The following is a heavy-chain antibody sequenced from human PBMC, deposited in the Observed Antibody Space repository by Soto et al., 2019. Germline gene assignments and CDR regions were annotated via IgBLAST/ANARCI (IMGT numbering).Heavy chain of an antibody. D-gene: IGHD2-8*01. CDR3: AKDLGNGHGYPIFDT. V-gene: IGHV3-23*01. CDR1: GFSISNFV. J-gene: IGHJ4*02. Sequence: EVQLLESGGRLAQPGGSLRLSCAASGFSISNFVMSWVRQAPGKGLEWISMIRGSGDTTYYADSVQGRFTISRDHSENTLFLQMNSLRAEDTAIYYCAKDLGNGHGYPIFDTWGQETLVTVSS. CDR2: IRGSGDTT.